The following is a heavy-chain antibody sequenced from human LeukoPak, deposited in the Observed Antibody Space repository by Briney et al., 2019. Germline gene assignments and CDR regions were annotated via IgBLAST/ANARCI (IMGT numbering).Heavy chain of an antibody. CDR2: IYTSGST. J-gene: IGHJ4*02. D-gene: IGHD4-17*01. CDR1: GGSISSGSYY. V-gene: IGHV4-61*02. Sequence: PSETLSLTCTVSGGSISSGSYYWSWIRQPAGKGLEWIGRIYTSGSTNYNPSLKSRVTISVDTSKNQFSLKLSSVTAADTAVYYCARDSYGDISPIFDYWGQGTLVTVSS. CDR3: ARDSYGDISPIFDY.